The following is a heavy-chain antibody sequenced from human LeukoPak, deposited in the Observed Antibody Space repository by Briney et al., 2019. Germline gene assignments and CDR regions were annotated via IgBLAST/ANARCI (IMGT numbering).Heavy chain of an antibody. CDR3: TTDAATIAVAGTGPY. V-gene: IGHV3-15*01. J-gene: IGHJ4*02. CDR2: IKSRSGGGTT. D-gene: IGHD6-19*01. CDR1: GFTFSNAW. Sequence: PGGSLRLSCAASGFTFSNAWMNWVRQAPGKGLEWVGRIKSRSGGGTTDYAAPVKGRFTIPRDDSTNTLYLQMNSLKNEDTAVYYCTTDAATIAVAGTGPYWGQGTLVTVSS.